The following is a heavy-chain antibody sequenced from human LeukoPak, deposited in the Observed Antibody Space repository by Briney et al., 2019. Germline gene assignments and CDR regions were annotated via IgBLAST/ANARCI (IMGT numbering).Heavy chain of an antibody. CDR1: GFTVSSNY. D-gene: IGHD2-2*01. CDR2: ILPDGSQK. V-gene: IGHV3-7*01. Sequence: GGSLRLSWAASGFTVSSNYMTWVRQAPGKGLEWLANILPDGSQKYYVDSVKGRFTISRDNPKNSLYLQINNLRAEDTAVYYCGRLAHNAWYAIDFWGQGTLVTVSS. CDR3: GRLAHNAWYAIDF. J-gene: IGHJ4*02.